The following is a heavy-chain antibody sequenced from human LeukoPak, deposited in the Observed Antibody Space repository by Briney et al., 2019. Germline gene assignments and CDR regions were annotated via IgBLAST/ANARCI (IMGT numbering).Heavy chain of an antibody. D-gene: IGHD3-22*01. J-gene: IGHJ4*02. CDR3: ARAVTVDRPYYYDSSGFDY. V-gene: IGHV4-59*08. CDR1: GGSISSYY. CDR2: FYYSGST. Sequence: SETLSLTCTVSGGSISSYYWSWIRQPPGKGLGWMGYFYYSGSTNYNPSLKSRVTISVDTSKNQFSLKLSTVTAADTAVYYCARAVTVDRPYYYDSSGFDYWGQGTLVTVSS.